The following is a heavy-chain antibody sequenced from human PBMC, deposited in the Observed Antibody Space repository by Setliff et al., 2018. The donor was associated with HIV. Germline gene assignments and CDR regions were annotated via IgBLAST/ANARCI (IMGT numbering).Heavy chain of an antibody. CDR2: LYWSGLT. CDR1: SGSVSRSDYY. D-gene: IGHD3-3*01. J-gene: IGHJ4*02. Sequence: SETLSLTCTVSSGSVSRSDYYWGWIRQTQGKGLEWIGSLYWSGLTFYNPSLKSRVTISVDTSKNQFSLRLSSVAAGDTAVYYCARSLVPVASGYYYFEYWGQGTLVTVSS. CDR3: ARSLVPVASGYYYFEY. V-gene: IGHV4-39*01.